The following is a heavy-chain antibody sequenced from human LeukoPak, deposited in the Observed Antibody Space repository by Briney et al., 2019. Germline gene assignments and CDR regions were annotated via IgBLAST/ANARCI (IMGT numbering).Heavy chain of an antibody. CDR1: GASVTSTNYF. D-gene: IGHD4-23*01. CDR2: IHCSGTT. CDR3: ARRDYDDNPPWH. J-gene: IGHJ4*02. V-gene: IGHV4-39*01. Sequence: SETLSLTCTVSGASVTSTNYFWAWIRQPPGKGLEWIGTIHCSGTTYYNPSLESRLTISVDTSKKQFSLRLNSVTAADTSVYFCARRDYDDNPPWHWGPGTLVTVSS.